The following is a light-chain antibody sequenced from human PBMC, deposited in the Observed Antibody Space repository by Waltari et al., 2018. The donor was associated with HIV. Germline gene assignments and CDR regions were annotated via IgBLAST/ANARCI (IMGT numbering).Light chain of an antibody. V-gene: IGLV10-54*04. CDR2: RDN. CDR1: SDNAGFQG. CDR3: SAWDRSVSGWM. Sequence: LPQPPSVSKGLRQPATLTCTGTSDNAGFQGALWLQQHPGHPPKVLSYRDNNRPSGISERFSASRSGSTAFLTITGLQPEDEADYHCSAWDRSVSGWMFGGGTKLTVL. J-gene: IGLJ3*02.